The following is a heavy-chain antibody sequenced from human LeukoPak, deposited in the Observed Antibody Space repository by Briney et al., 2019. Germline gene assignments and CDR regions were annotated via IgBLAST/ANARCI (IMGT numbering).Heavy chain of an antibody. CDR2: IYYSGST. Sequence: PSETLSLTCSVSGGSISSYYWSWIRQPPGKGLEWIGYIYYSGSTNYNPSLKSRVTISVDTSKNQFSLKLSSVTAADTAVYYCARDGPMVRGARAFDIWGQGTMVTVSS. D-gene: IGHD3-10*01. V-gene: IGHV4-59*01. CDR3: ARDGPMVRGARAFDI. CDR1: GGSISSYY. J-gene: IGHJ3*02.